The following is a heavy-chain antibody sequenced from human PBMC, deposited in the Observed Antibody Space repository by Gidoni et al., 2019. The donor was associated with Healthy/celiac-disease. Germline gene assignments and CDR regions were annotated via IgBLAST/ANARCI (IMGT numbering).Heavy chain of an antibody. CDR2: INPNSGGT. D-gene: IGHD3-9*01. CDR1: GYTFTGYY. Sequence: QVQLVQSGAEVKKPGASVKVSCKASGYTFTGYYMHWVRQAPGQGLEWMGWINPNSGGTNYAQKFQGRVTMTRDTSISTAYMELSRLRSDDTAVYYCARGYDILTGYYYYYYGMDVWGQGTTVTVSS. J-gene: IGHJ6*02. CDR3: ARGYDILTGYYYYYYGMDV. V-gene: IGHV1-2*02.